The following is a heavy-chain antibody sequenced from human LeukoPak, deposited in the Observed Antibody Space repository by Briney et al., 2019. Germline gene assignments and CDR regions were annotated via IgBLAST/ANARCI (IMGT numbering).Heavy chain of an antibody. V-gene: IGHV3-66*03. CDR3: AKQVLYGDYYFDY. D-gene: IGHD4-17*01. CDR2: IYKNAIT. Sequence: GGSLRLSCAASGFTVSSNYMTWVRQAPGKGLEWVSVIYKNAITYYADSVKGRFTISRDNSKNTLYLQMNSLRAEDTAVYYCAKQVLYGDYYFDYWGQGTLVTVSS. J-gene: IGHJ4*02. CDR1: GFTVSSNY.